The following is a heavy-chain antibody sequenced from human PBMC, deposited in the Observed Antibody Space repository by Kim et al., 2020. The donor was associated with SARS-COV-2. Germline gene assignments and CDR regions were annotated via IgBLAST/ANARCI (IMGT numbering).Heavy chain of an antibody. CDR1: GGSFSGYY. Sequence: SETLSLTCAVYGGSFSGYYWSWIRQPPGKGLEWIGEINHSGSTNYNPSLKSRVTISVDTSKNQFSLKLSSVTAADTAVYYCARIRGSSWYFNWFDPWGQGTRVTVSS. CDR3: ARIRGSSWYFNWFDP. D-gene: IGHD6-13*01. V-gene: IGHV4-34*01. J-gene: IGHJ5*02. CDR2: INHSGST.